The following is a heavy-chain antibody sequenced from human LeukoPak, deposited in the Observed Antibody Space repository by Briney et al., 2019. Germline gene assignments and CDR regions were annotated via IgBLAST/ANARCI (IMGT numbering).Heavy chain of an antibody. D-gene: IGHD3-22*01. CDR2: ISYDGSNE. CDR1: GFTFSSYG. V-gene: IGHV3-30*03. J-gene: IGHJ4*02. CDR3: AGDDSSIGALYFDY. Sequence: GGSLRLSCAASGFTFSSYGMHWVRQAPGKGLEWVAVISYDGSNEYYADSVKGRFTISRDNSKNTLYLQMNSLRAEDTAVYYCAGDDSSIGALYFDYWGQGTLVTVSS.